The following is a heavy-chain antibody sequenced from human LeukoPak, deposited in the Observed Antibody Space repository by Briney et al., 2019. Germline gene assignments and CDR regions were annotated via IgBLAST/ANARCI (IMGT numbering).Heavy chain of an antibody. V-gene: IGHV4-34*01. CDR1: GGSFSGYY. J-gene: IGHJ5*02. D-gene: IGHD3-22*01. CDR3: ARGRGSGFQDEGNWFDP. CDR2: INHSGST. Sequence: PSETLSLTCAVYGGSFSGYYWSWIRQPPGKGLEWIGEINHSGSTNYNPSLKSRVTISVDTSKNQFSLKLSSVTAADTAVYYCARGRGSGFQDEGNWFDPWGQGTLVTVSS.